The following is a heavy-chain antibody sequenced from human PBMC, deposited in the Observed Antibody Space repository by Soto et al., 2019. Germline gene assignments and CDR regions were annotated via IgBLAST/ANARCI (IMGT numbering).Heavy chain of an antibody. J-gene: IGHJ3*02. Sequence: QVQLVESGGGVVQPGRSLRLSCAASGFTFSSYAMHWVRQAPGKGLEWVAVISYDGSNKYYADSVKGRFTISRDNSKNTLYLQMNSLRAEETAVYYCARASLDDYGDYGGDAFDIWGQGTMVTVSS. D-gene: IGHD4-17*01. CDR2: ISYDGSNK. CDR1: GFTFSSYA. CDR3: ARASLDDYGDYGGDAFDI. V-gene: IGHV3-30-3*01.